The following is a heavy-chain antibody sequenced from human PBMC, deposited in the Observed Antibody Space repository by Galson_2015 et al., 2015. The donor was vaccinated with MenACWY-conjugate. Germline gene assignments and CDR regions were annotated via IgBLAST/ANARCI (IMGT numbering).Heavy chain of an antibody. CDR3: ARDNNWSFDS. D-gene: IGHD1-1*01. CDR1: GFTFSNYR. CDR2: IKADGSFS. J-gene: IGHJ4*02. Sequence: SLRLSCAASGFTFSNYRMHWVRQAPGKGLEWISYIKADGSFSNYADSVKGRFTISTDNAKNMVYLQMDGLGDEDTAVYFCARDNNWSFDSWGQGTLVTVSS. V-gene: IGHV3-74*01.